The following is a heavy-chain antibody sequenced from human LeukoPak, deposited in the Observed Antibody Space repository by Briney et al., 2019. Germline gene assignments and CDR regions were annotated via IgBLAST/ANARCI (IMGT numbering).Heavy chain of an antibody. Sequence: GGSLRLSCAASQFTFSSYWMSWVRQAPGKGLEWVANIKEDGSKTYYVDSVKGRFTISRDNAKNSLYLQMNSLRAEDTALYYCARYVTALDYWGQGPLVTVSS. J-gene: IGHJ4*02. CDR2: IKEDGSKT. CDR1: QFTFSSYW. V-gene: IGHV3-7*03. CDR3: ARYVTALDY. D-gene: IGHD2-21*02.